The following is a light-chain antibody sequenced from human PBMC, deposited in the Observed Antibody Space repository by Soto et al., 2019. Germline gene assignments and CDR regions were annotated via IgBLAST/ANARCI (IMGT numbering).Light chain of an antibody. Sequence: QAVVTQEPSLTVSPGGTVTLTCGSSTGAVTSGHYPYWFQQKPGQAPRTLIYDTSNKHSWTPARFSGSLLGGKAALTLSGAQPEVEAEYYCLLSYSGARLVFGGGIKVTVL. CDR2: DTS. CDR1: TGAVTSGHY. J-gene: IGLJ2*01. V-gene: IGLV7-46*01. CDR3: LLSYSGARLV.